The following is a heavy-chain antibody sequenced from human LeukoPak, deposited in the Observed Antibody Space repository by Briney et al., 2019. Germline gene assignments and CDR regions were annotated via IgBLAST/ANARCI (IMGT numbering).Heavy chain of an antibody. CDR1: RFAFSTYA. J-gene: IGHJ4*02. V-gene: IGHV3-33*08. Sequence: GGSLRLSCSASRFAFSTYAMHWVRQAPGKGLEWVAVAYSDGSTKYYADSVKGRFTISKDTSKNMLYVEMNSLRAEDTAVYYCATGGGFYYSHWGQGTLVTVSS. CDR3: ATGGGFYYSH. CDR2: AYSDGSTK. D-gene: IGHD3-22*01.